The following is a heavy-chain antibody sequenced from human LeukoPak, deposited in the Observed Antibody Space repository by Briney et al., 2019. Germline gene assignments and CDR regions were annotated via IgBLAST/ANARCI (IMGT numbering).Heavy chain of an antibody. CDR3: ARDEQQLGYGMGV. Sequence: GGPLRLSCAASGFTFSSYSMNWVRQAPGKGLEWVSSISSSSSYIYYADSVKGRFTISRDNAKNSLYLQMNSLRAEDTAVYYCARDEQQLGYGMGVWGQGTTVTVSS. CDR1: GFTFSSYS. D-gene: IGHD6-13*01. J-gene: IGHJ6*02. CDR2: ISSSSSYI. V-gene: IGHV3-21*01.